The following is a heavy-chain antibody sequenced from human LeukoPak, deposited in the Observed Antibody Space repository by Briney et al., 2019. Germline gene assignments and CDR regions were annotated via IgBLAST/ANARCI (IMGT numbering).Heavy chain of an antibody. D-gene: IGHD4-17*01. CDR1: EFDFSSHA. CDR3: ANEIRPNDY. V-gene: IGHV3-23*01. J-gene: IGHJ4*02. CDR2: ISISGSKT. Sequence: GGSLRLSCAASEFDFSSHAMTWVRQALGEGLEWVSAISISGSKTYYADSVKGRFTISRDNSKNTLHLQMNSLRAEDTAVYYCANEIRPNDYWGQGTQVTVSS.